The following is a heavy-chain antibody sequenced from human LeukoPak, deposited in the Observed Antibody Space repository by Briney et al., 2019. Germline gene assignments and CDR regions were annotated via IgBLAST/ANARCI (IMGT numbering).Heavy chain of an antibody. CDR3: AREGYFDY. J-gene: IGHJ4*02. V-gene: IGHV3-7*01. Sequence: GGSLRLSCAAPGFTFSSYWMSWVRQAPGKGLEWVANIKQDGSEKYYVDSVKGRFTISRDNAKNSLYLQMNSLRAEDTAVYYCAREGYFDYWGQGTLVTVSS. CDR2: IKQDGSEK. CDR1: GFTFSSYW.